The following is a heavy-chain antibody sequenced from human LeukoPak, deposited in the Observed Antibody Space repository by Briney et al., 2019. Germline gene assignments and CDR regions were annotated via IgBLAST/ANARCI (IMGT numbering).Heavy chain of an antibody. CDR2: ISGSGGST. CDR3: AKSGNYDFWSGYLYYFDY. CDR1: GFPFSSYA. J-gene: IGHJ4*02. Sequence: GGSLRLSCAASGFPFSSYAMIWVRQAPGKGLEWVSAISGSGGSTYYADSVKGRFTISRDNSKNTLYLQMNSLRAEDTAVYYCAKSGNYDFWSGYLYYFDYWGQGTLVTVSS. D-gene: IGHD3-3*01. V-gene: IGHV3-23*01.